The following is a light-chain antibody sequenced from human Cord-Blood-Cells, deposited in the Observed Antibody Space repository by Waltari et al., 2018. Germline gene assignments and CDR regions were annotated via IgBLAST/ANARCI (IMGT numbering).Light chain of an antibody. V-gene: IGLV2-23*01. Sequence: QSALTQPASVSGSPGQSLTIPCTGTSSAVGSYNLVSWYQQHPGKAPKLMIYEGSKRPSGVSNRFSGSKSGNTVSLTISGLQAEDEADYYCCSYAGSSTYVFGTGTKVTVL. CDR1: SSAVGSYNL. CDR3: CSYAGSSTYV. J-gene: IGLJ1*01. CDR2: EGS.